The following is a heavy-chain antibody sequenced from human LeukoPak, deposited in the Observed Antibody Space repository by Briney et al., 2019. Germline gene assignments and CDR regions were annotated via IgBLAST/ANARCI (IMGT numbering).Heavy chain of an antibody. D-gene: IGHD3-22*01. CDR2: IKQDGSEK. J-gene: IGHJ4*02. Sequence: GGSLRLSCAASGFTFSSYWMSWVRQAPGKGLEWVANIKQDGSEKYYVDSVKGRFTISRDNAKNSLYLQMNSLRAEDTAVYYCARGGYDSSDHMGFDYWGQGTLVTVSS. V-gene: IGHV3-7*01. CDR1: GFTFSSYW. CDR3: ARGGYDSSDHMGFDY.